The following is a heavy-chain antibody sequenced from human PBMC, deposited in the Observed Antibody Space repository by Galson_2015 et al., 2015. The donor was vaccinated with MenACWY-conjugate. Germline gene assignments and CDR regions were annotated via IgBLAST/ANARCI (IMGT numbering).Heavy chain of an antibody. CDR1: GFTFSSYG. V-gene: IGHV3-30*18. D-gene: IGHD6-19*01. Sequence: SLRLSCAASGFTFSSYGMHWVRQAPGKGLEWVAVISYDGSNKYYADSVKGRFTISRDNSKNTLYLQMNSLRAEDTAVYYCAKGGLWYSSGLYSNYYYYGMDVWGQGTTVTVSS. J-gene: IGHJ6*02. CDR2: ISYDGSNK. CDR3: AKGGLWYSSGLYSNYYYYGMDV.